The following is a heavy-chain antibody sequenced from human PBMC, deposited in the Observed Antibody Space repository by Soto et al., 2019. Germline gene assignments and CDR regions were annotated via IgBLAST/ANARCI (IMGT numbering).Heavy chain of an antibody. CDR3: LLDTAMVRSIDY. D-gene: IGHD5-18*01. Sequence: ASVKVSCSASGYTFTSYGISWLRQAPGQGLEWMGWISAYNGNTNYAQKLQGRVTMTTDTSTSTAYMELRSLRSDDTAVYYCLLDTAMVRSIDYWGQGTPVTVSS. V-gene: IGHV1-18*01. CDR2: ISAYNGNT. J-gene: IGHJ4*02. CDR1: GYTFTSYG.